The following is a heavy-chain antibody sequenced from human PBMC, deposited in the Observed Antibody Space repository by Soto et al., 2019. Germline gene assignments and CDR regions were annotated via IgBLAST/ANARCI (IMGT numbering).Heavy chain of an antibody. CDR2: ISYSGNT. V-gene: IGHV4-39*01. D-gene: IGHD2-15*01. CDR1: GGSISSSGYY. J-gene: IGHJ4*02. Sequence: QLQLQESGPGLVKPSEALSLTCSVSGGSISSSGYYWAWIRQPPGEGLEWIGGISYSGNTYYNRSLKSRVTISVDTSKNQFSLKLSSVTAADTAVYYCAVVVAAKFDYWGQGTLVTVSS. CDR3: AVVVAAKFDY.